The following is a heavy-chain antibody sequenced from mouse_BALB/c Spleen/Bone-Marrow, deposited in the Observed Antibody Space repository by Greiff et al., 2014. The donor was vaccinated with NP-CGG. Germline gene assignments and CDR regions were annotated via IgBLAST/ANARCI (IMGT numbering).Heavy chain of an antibody. D-gene: IGHD2-1*01. CDR2: IYPGNGDT. Sequence: QVQLQQSGAELVKPGASVKMSCKASGYTFTSYNMHWVKQTPGQGLEWIGAIYPGNGDTSYNQKFKGRATLTADKSSSTAYMQLSSLTSEDSAVYYCARGRGNYGGYFDVWGAGTTVTVPS. CDR1: GYTFTSYN. J-gene: IGHJ1*01. CDR3: ARGRGNYGGYFDV. V-gene: IGHV1-12*01.